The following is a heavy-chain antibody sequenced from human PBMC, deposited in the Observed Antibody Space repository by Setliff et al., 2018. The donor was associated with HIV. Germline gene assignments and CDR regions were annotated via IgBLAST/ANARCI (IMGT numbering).Heavy chain of an antibody. V-gene: IGHV3-48*01. CDR2: ITATGTTV. CDR1: GFVFSDHS. CDR3: ARDQLRVPERWDFDF. Sequence: GGSLRLSCVGSGFVFSDHSFHWVRQAQGEGLEWLAYITATGTTVSYADSVRGRFIISRDSVRNELYLQMRSLRVEDSALYYCARDQLRVPERWDFDFWGQGTLVTVSS. D-gene: IGHD1-1*01. J-gene: IGHJ4*02.